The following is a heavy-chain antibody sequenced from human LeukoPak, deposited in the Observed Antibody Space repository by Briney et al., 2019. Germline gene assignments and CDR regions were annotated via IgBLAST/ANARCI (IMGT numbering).Heavy chain of an antibody. CDR2: IYTSGST. CDR3: ARDAAPRYSSGWYWFDP. J-gene: IGHJ5*02. Sequence: PSQTLSLTCTVSGGSISSGSYYWSWIRQPAGKGLESIGRIYTSGSTNYNPSLKSRVTISVDTSKNQFSLKLSSVTAADTAVYYCARDAAPRYSSGWYWFDPWGQGTLVTVSS. D-gene: IGHD6-19*01. V-gene: IGHV4-61*02. CDR1: GGSISSGSYY.